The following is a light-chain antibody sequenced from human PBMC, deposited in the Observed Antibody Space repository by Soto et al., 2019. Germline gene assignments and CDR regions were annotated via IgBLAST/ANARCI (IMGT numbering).Light chain of an antibody. Sequence: QSVLTQPASVSGSPGQSIAISCTGTTSDVGGYNYVSWYQQHPGKVPKLLIHEVSNRPSGVSNRFSGSKSGNTASLTISGLQAEDEADYYCLSKTSTISDVFGTGTKGT. V-gene: IGLV2-14*01. CDR2: EVS. CDR3: LSKTSTISDV. CDR1: TSDVGGYNY. J-gene: IGLJ1*01.